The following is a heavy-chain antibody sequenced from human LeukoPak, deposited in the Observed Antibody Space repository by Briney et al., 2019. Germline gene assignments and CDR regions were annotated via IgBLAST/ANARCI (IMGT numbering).Heavy chain of an antibody. V-gene: IGHV4-30-4*01. Sequence: PSETLSLTCTVSGGSISSGDYYWSWIRQPPGKGLEWIEYIYYSGSTYYNPSLKSRVTISVDTSKNQFSLKLSSVTAADTAVYYCASLDSSGYWFDPWGLGTLVTVSS. J-gene: IGHJ5*02. CDR1: GGSISSGDYY. D-gene: IGHD6-19*01. CDR3: ASLDSSGYWFDP. CDR2: IYYSGST.